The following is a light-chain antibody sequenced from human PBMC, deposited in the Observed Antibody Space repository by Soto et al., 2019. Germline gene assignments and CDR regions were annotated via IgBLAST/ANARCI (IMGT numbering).Light chain of an antibody. V-gene: IGLV1-44*01. CDR2: NNN. Sequence: QSALTQPPSASGTPGQRVTISCSGSSSNIGSNTVSWYQQLPGTAPRLLIYNNNQRPSGVPDRFSDSKSGTSASLAISGLQSEDEADYYCAAWDDSLNGPVFGGGTQLTVL. CDR3: AAWDDSLNGPV. CDR1: SSNIGSNT. J-gene: IGLJ2*01.